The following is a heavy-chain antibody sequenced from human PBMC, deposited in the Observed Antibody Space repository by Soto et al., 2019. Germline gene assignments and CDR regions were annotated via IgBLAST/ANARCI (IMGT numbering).Heavy chain of an antibody. CDR2: TYYRSKWYN. V-gene: IGHV6-1*01. D-gene: IGHD6-13*01. J-gene: IGHJ6*02. CDR1: GDSVSSNSAA. CDR3: ARGTSYSSSWGYYYYGMDV. Sequence: SQTLSLTCAISGDSVSSNSAAWNWIRQSPSRGLEWLGRTYYRSKWYNDYAVSVKSRITINPDTSKNQFSLQLNSVTPEDTAVYYCARGTSYSSSWGYYYYGMDVWGQGTTVTVSS.